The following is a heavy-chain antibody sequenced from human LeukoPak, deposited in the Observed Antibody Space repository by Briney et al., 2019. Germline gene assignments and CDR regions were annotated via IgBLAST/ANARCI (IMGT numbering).Heavy chain of an antibody. CDR1: GYTFINYD. V-gene: IGHV1-18*01. J-gene: IGHJ5*02. Sequence: ASVKVSCKASGYTFINYDFSWVRQAPGQGLEWMGWISTYNGNTNYAQKLQGRVTMTTDTSTSTAYMELRSLRSDDTAVYYCARDRLRLGYERTNWFDPWGQETLVTVSS. CDR2: ISTYNGNT. CDR3: ARDRLRLGYERTNWFDP. D-gene: IGHD2-15*01.